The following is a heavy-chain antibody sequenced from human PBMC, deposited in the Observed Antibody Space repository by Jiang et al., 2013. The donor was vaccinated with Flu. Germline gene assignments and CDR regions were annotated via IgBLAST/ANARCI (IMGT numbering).Heavy chain of an antibody. CDR3: ARHIVVVPAAISDLGFDFDY. CDR2: IDPSDSYT. V-gene: IGHV5-10-1*01. Sequence: KTPGESLRISCKGSGYSFTSYWISWVRQMPGKGLEWMGRIDPSDSYTNYSPSFQGHVTISADKSISTAYLQWSSLKASDTAMYYCARHIVVVPAAISDLGFDFDYWGQGTLVTVSS. CDR1: GYSFTSYW. D-gene: IGHD2-2*01. J-gene: IGHJ4*02.